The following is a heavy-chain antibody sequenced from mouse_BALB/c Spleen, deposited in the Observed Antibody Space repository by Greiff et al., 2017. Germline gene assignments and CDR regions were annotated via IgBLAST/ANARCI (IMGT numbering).Heavy chain of an antibody. Sequence: DVQLQESGPGLVKPSQSLSLTCTVTGYSITSDYAWNWIRQFPGNKLEWMGYISYSGSTSYNPSLKSRISITRDTSKNQFFLQLNSVTTEDTATYYCAGGNYGYAMDYWGQGTSVTVSS. CDR3: AGGNYGYAMDY. J-gene: IGHJ4*01. V-gene: IGHV3-2*02. D-gene: IGHD2-1*01. CDR1: GYSITSDYA. CDR2: ISYSGST.